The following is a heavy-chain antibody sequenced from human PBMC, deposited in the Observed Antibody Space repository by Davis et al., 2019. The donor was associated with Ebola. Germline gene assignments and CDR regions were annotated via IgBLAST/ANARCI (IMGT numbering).Heavy chain of an antibody. Sequence: SVKVSCKASGYTFTSYGISWVRQAPGQGLEWMGGIIPIFGTANYAQKFQGRVTITADESTSTAYMELSSLRSEDTAVYYCARPSGGDSSGYYYGGNAFDIWGQGTMVTVSS. D-gene: IGHD3-22*01. V-gene: IGHV1-69*13. CDR2: IIPIFGTA. CDR1: GYTFTSYG. J-gene: IGHJ3*02. CDR3: ARPSGGDSSGYYYGGNAFDI.